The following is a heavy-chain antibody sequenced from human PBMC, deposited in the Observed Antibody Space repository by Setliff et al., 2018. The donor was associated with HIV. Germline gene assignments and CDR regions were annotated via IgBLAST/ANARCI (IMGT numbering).Heavy chain of an antibody. D-gene: IGHD2-21*02. Sequence: PSETLSLTCTVSGDSLSNSDYYWAWIRQPPGKGLEWIATIYNSGSTYYNPSLKSRVTISVDTSKNHFSLNLSAVTAADTAVYYCARHDGTYCGGDCYLLGYFDLWGRGTLVTVSS. CDR1: GDSLSNSDYY. J-gene: IGHJ2*01. CDR2: IYNSGST. V-gene: IGHV4-39*01. CDR3: ARHDGTYCGGDCYLLGYFDL.